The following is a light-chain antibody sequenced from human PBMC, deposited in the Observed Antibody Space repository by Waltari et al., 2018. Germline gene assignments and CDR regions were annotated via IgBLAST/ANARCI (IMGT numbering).Light chain of an antibody. CDR3: QQYYRSPIT. CDR1: QSVLDGSTNKNH. J-gene: IGKJ5*01. CDR2: WAF. Sequence: DIVMTQSPDSLAVSLGERATINCKSSQSVLDGSTNKNHFTWYQQKPGQPPKLLIYWAFNRVSGGPERFRARGSGKDFPPNISRLQAEDGAVYYCQQYYRSPITFGQGTRLGIK. V-gene: IGKV4-1*01.